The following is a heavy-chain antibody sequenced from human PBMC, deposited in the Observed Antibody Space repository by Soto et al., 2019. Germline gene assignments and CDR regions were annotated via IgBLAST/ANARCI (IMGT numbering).Heavy chain of an antibody. Sequence: TSDTLSLTCTVSDVSISSYYWSWIRQPPGKGLEWIGYIYYSGSTNYNPSLKSRVTISVDTSKNQFSLKLSSVTAADTAVYYCAKAVGRYCSSTSCLDNWFDPWGQGTLVTVS. CDR1: DVSISSYY. J-gene: IGHJ5*02. V-gene: IGHV4-59*08. D-gene: IGHD2-2*01. CDR2: IYYSGST. CDR3: AKAVGRYCSSTSCLDNWFDP.